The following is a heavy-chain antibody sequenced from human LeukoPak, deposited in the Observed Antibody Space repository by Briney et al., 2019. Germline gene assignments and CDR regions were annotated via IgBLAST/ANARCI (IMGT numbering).Heavy chain of an antibody. Sequence: SVKVSCKASGGTFGNYAVSWVRQAPGQGLEWMGGFTPIFGPANYAQKFQGRVTITADESTSTAYMELSSLRSDDTAVYYCARAGEVYNSGSYLEYWGQGTLVTVSS. CDR1: GGTFGNYA. D-gene: IGHD6-19*01. V-gene: IGHV1-69*13. J-gene: IGHJ4*02. CDR3: ARAGEVYNSGSYLEY. CDR2: FTPIFGPA.